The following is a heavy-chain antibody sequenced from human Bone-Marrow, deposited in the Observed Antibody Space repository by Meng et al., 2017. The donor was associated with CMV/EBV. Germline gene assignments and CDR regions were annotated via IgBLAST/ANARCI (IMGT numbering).Heavy chain of an antibody. J-gene: IGHJ6*02. CDR2: IYSGGST. V-gene: IGHV3-53*01. CDR3: ARSVVVVAAAPYYYYGMDV. D-gene: IGHD2-15*01. CDR1: GFTVSSNY. Sequence: ESLKISCAASGFTVSSNYMSWVRQAPGKGLEWVSVIYSGGSTYYADSVKGRFTISRDNSKNTLYLQMNSLRAEDTAVYYCARSVVVVAAAPYYYYGMDVWAQGTTVTVSS.